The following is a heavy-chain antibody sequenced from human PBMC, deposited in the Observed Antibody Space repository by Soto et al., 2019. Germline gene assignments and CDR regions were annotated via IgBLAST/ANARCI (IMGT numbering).Heavy chain of an antibody. CDR1: GFTFSSYA. J-gene: IGHJ6*02. Sequence: VQLLESGGGLVQPGGSLRLSCAASGFTFSSYAMSWVRQAPGKGLEWVSAISGSGGSTYYADSVKGRFTISRDNSKNTLYLQMNSLRAEDTAVYYCASLGYCSGGSCYTNPWYYYGMDVWGQGTTVTVSS. V-gene: IGHV3-23*01. D-gene: IGHD2-15*01. CDR3: ASLGYCSGGSCYTNPWYYYGMDV. CDR2: ISGSGGST.